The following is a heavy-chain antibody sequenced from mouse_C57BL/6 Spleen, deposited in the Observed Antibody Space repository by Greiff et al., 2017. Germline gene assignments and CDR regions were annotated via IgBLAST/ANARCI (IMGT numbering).Heavy chain of an antibody. D-gene: IGHD1-1*01. CDR2: IDPEDGET. CDR1: GFNIKDSY. Sequence: EVQLQQSGAELVKPGASVKLSCTASGFNIKDSYMHWVKQRPEQGLEWIGRIDPEDGETKYAPKFQGKATLTADTSSNTAYLQLSSLTSEDTAVYYCATTRVAGPFAYWGQGTLVTVSA. J-gene: IGHJ3*01. CDR3: ATTRVAGPFAY. V-gene: IGHV14-2*01.